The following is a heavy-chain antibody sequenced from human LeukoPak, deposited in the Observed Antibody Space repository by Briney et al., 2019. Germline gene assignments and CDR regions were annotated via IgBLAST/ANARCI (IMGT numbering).Heavy chain of an antibody. D-gene: IGHD6-13*01. CDR3: AKSTGYSTTGRDFDS. CDR1: GFTFSSYA. V-gene: IGHV3-23*01. J-gene: IGHJ4*02. Sequence: GGSLRLSCAASGFTFSSYAMSWVRQAPGKGLEWVSDISGGGATTFYADSVKGRFTISRDNSKNTLYLQLSSLRAEDTAVYYCAKSTGYSTTGRDFDSWGRGTLVTVSS. CDR2: ISGGGATT.